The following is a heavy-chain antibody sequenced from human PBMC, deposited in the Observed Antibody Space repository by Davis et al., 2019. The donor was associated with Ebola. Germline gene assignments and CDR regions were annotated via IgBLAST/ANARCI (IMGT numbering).Heavy chain of an antibody. CDR3: AASISIFGAVTMQLGY. V-gene: IGHV1-58*01. CDR1: GFTLSGAA. D-gene: IGHD3-3*01. Sequence: SVKVSCKPSGFTLSGAAVQWVRQARGQPLEWMGWIVAGSGDTNYAQQFQERITFTRDMSTSTVYMELSSLRSDDSAVYSCAASISIFGAVTMQLGYWGQGTLVSVST. CDR2: IVAGSGDT. J-gene: IGHJ4*02.